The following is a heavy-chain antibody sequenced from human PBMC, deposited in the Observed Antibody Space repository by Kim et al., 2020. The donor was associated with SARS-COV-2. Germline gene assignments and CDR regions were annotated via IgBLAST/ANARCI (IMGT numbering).Heavy chain of an antibody. J-gene: IGHJ4*02. V-gene: IGHV3-9*01. CDR1: GFTFEDYA. CDR3: AKDIRYSSSAVDY. Sequence: GGSLRLSCAASGFTFEDYAMHWVRQAPGKGLEGGSGSSWNSGSIGYADSVKGRFTISRDNAKNSLYLQMNSLRAEDTALYYCAKDIRYSSSAVDYWGQGTLVTVSS. D-gene: IGHD6-6*01. CDR2: SSWNSGSI.